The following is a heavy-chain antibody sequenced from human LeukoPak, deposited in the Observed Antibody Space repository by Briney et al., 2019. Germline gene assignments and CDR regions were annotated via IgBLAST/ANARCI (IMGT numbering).Heavy chain of an antibody. V-gene: IGHV4-31*03. CDR3: ARDEPLTTVSRGYYYGMDV. Sequence: SETLSLTCTVSGGSISSGGYYWSWIRQHPGKGLEWIGYIYYSRSTYYNPSLKSRVTISVDTSKNQFSLKLSSVTAADTAVYYCARDEPLTTVSRGYYYGMDVWGQGTTVTVSS. J-gene: IGHJ6*02. D-gene: IGHD4-11*01. CDR2: IYYSRST. CDR1: GGSISSGGYY.